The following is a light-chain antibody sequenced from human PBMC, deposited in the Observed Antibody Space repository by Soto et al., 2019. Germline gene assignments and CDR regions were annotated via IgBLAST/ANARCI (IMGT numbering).Light chain of an antibody. J-gene: IGKJ4*02. CDR1: QNIRSW. Sequence: DIQMTQSPSTLSASVGDRVTITCRASQNIRSWLAWYQQKPGKAPRLLIYKASSLESGVPSRFSGSGSGTEFTLNISSLQPDDSATYYCQQYDSSSTFGGGTKVDIX. V-gene: IGKV1-5*03. CDR2: KAS. CDR3: QQYDSSST.